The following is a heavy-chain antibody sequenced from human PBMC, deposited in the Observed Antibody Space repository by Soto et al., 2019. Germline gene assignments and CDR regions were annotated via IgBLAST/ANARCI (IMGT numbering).Heavy chain of an antibody. CDR2: INHSGST. J-gene: IGHJ6*03. Sequence: SETLSLTCAVYGGSFSGYYWSWIRQPPGKGLEWIGEINHSGSTNYNPSLKSRVTISVDTSKNQFSLKLSSVTAADTAVYYCARARYCSGGSCLIYYYYYMDVWGKGTTVTVSS. CDR1: GGSFSGYY. CDR3: ARARYCSGGSCLIYYYYYMDV. V-gene: IGHV4-34*01. D-gene: IGHD2-15*01.